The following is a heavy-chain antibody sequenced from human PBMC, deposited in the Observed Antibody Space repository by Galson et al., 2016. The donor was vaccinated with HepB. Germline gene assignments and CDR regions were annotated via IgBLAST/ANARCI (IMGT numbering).Heavy chain of an antibody. CDR2: IRSSGSTV. Sequence: SLRLSCAGPGFTFRTYTMAWVRQAPGKGLEWVAYIRSSGSTVFYSDPATGRFTISRDNAENSMSLHMKRLYADDTAVYYCARAPERIPALLGHFDHWGQGTLVAVSS. CDR3: ARAPERIPALLGHFDH. J-gene: IGHJ4*02. D-gene: IGHD1-1*01. V-gene: IGHV3-48*03. CDR1: GFTFRTYT.